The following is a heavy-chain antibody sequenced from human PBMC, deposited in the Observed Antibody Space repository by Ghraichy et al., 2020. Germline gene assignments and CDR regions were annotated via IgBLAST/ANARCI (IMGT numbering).Heavy chain of an antibody. J-gene: IGHJ5*02. CDR2: ISGSGAST. Sequence: GGSLRLSCAASGFTFSAYDMSWVRQAPGKGLEWVSAISGSGASTYNADSVKGRFTISRDNSKNTLYLQMNSLRAEDTAIYYCAKEESLYDFWSGYESWFDPWGQGTLVTVSS. D-gene: IGHD3-3*01. CDR1: GFTFSAYD. CDR3: AKEESLYDFWSGYESWFDP. V-gene: IGHV3-23*01.